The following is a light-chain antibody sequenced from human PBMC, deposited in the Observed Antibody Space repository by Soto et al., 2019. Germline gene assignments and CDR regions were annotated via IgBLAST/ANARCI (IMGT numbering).Light chain of an antibody. J-gene: IGKJ1*01. Sequence: TKCCDALYFSQGHRTALSCMASQTVIHNHLAWHQQKPGQTPRLLVYGASSRATGIPDRFSGSGSGTDFTLTISILETEDFAVYYCQQYGSSGTFRQGTKVDIK. CDR3: QQYGSSGT. CDR2: GAS. V-gene: IGKV3-20*01. CDR1: QTVIHNH.